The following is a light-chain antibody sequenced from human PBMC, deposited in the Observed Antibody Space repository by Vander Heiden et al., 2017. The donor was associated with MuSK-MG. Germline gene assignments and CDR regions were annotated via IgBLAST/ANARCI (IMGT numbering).Light chain of an antibody. J-gene: IGLJ2*01. CDR2: DTL. CDR3: QSSDSGLSGVL. V-gene: IGLV1-40*01. CDR1: IANIGVRYD. Sequence: QSVLTPPPAAPGAPGQMVTIACTGSIANIGVRYDVHWYQQLPGTAPKLLLYDTLKRPSAVSDRFSGSKSDASASLAIAGLQAGDEADYYYQSSDSGLSGVLFGGGTRLTVL.